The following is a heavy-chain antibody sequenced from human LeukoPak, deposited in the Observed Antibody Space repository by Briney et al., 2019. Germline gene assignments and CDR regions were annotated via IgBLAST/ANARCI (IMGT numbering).Heavy chain of an antibody. Sequence: PGGSLRLSCAASGFTFSSYAMSWVRQAPGKGLESVSSISSGSSYIYYADSVKGRFTISRDNAKKSLYLQMNSLRAEGTAVYYCAGPMGPAAIFGFDYWGQGTLVTVSS. CDR1: GFTFSSYA. D-gene: IGHD2-2*01. CDR3: AGPMGPAAIFGFDY. CDR2: ISSGSSYI. J-gene: IGHJ4*02. V-gene: IGHV3-21*01.